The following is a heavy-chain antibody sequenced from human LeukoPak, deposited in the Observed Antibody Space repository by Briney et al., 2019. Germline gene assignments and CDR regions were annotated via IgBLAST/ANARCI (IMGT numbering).Heavy chain of an antibody. CDR1: GFTFSSSW. D-gene: IGHD3-22*01. Sequence: GGSLRLSCAASGFTFSSSWMHWVRQAPGKGLEWVGHIKSKTDGGTTDYAAPVKGRFIISRDDSKRTLYLQMNSMKTDDTAVYYCAKYDTSVNFDYWGQGTLVTVSS. V-gene: IGHV3-15*01. J-gene: IGHJ4*02. CDR2: IKSKTDGGTT. CDR3: AKYDTSVNFDY.